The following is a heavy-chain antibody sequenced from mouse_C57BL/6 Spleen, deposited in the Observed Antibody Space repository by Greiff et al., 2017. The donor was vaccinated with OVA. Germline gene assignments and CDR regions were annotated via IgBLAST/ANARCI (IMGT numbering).Heavy chain of an antibody. CDR3: ASPSYYGSYYFDY. V-gene: IGHV1-53*01. D-gene: IGHD1-1*01. CDR2: INPSNGGT. CDR1: GYTFTSYW. J-gene: IGHJ2*01. Sequence: QVQLQQSGPELVKPGASVKLSCKASGYTFTSYWMHWVKQRPGQGLEWIGNINPSNGGTNYNEKFKSKATLTVDKSSSTAYMQLSSLTSEDSAVYYCASPSYYGSYYFDYWGQGTTLTVSS.